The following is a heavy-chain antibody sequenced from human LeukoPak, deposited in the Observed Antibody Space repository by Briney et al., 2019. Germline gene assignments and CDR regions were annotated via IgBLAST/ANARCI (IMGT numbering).Heavy chain of an antibody. J-gene: IGHJ6*02. Sequence: GGSLRLSCAASGFTFSTYAMSWVRQAPGKGLEWVSTISGSDGSTYYADSVKGRFTISRDNSKNTLYLQMNSLRAEDTAVYYCASHTVALDYYYYGMDVWGQGTTVTVSS. CDR2: ISGSDGST. CDR1: GFTFSTYA. CDR3: ASHTVALDYYYYGMDV. D-gene: IGHD5-12*01. V-gene: IGHV3-23*01.